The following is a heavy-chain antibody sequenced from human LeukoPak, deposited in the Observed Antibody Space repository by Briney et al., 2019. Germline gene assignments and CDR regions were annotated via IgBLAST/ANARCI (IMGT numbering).Heavy chain of an antibody. Sequence: PGGSLRLSCAASGFTFSIYSMNWVRQAPGKGLEWVSYISTSSSTIYYADSVKGRFTISRDNAKNSLYLQMNSLRAEDTAVYYCARDRNGYSYGYGIDYWGQGTLVTVSS. CDR1: GFTFSIYS. CDR2: ISTSSSTI. D-gene: IGHD5-18*01. J-gene: IGHJ4*02. CDR3: ARDRNGYSYGYGIDY. V-gene: IGHV3-48*04.